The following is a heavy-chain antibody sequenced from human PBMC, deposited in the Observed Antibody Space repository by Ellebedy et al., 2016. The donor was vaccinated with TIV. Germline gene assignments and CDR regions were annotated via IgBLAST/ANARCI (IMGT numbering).Heavy chain of an antibody. J-gene: IGHJ6*02. Sequence: ASVKVSXXASGYTFTSYYMHWVRQAPGQGLEWMGIINPSGGSTSYAQKFQGRVTMTRDTSMSTVYMELSSLRSEDTAVYYCARDSMVRGVIDYYYGMDVWGQGTTVTVSS. D-gene: IGHD3-10*01. CDR1: GYTFTSYY. CDR2: INPSGGST. V-gene: IGHV1-46*01. CDR3: ARDSMVRGVIDYYYGMDV.